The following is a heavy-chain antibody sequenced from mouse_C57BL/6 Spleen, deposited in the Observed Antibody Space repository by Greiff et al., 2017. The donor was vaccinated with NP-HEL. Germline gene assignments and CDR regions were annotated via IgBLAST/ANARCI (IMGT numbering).Heavy chain of an antibody. CDR3: ARDTAQAKDYAMDY. Sequence: QVQLQQSGAELVKPGASVKLSCQASGYTFTSYWMHWVKQRPGQGLEWIGMIHPNSGSPNYNEKFKSKATLTVDKSSITAYMQLSSLTSEDSAVYYCARDTAQAKDYAMDYWGQGTSVTVSS. V-gene: IGHV1-64*01. CDR1: GYTFTSYW. D-gene: IGHD3-2*02. J-gene: IGHJ4*01. CDR2: IHPNSGSP.